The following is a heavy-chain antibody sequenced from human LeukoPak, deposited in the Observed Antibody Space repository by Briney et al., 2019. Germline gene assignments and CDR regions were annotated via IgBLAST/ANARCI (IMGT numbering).Heavy chain of an antibody. Sequence: GGSLRLSCAASGFTFSTYSMNWVRRAPGKGLEWVSYISSGSTSIYYADSVKGRFTISRDNAKNSLYLQMSSLRDEDTAVYYCARALRGVGASYYYGMDVWGQGTTVTVSS. CDR1: GFTFSTYS. V-gene: IGHV3-48*02. CDR3: ARALRGVGASYYYGMDV. J-gene: IGHJ6*02. CDR2: ISSGSTSI. D-gene: IGHD1-26*01.